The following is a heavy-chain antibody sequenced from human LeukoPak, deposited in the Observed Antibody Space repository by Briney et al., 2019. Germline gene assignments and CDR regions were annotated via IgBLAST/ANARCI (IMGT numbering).Heavy chain of an antibody. D-gene: IGHD3-10*01. CDR3: AKRYGSGTTIDY. V-gene: IGHV3-23*01. CDR1: GFTFSSYG. J-gene: IGHJ4*02. Sequence: GGSLRLSCAASGFTFSSYGMSWVRQAPGKGLEWVSAISGSGGSTYCADSVKGRFTISRDNSKNTLYLQMNSLRAEDTAVYYCAKRYGSGTTIDYWGQGTLVTVSS. CDR2: ISGSGGST.